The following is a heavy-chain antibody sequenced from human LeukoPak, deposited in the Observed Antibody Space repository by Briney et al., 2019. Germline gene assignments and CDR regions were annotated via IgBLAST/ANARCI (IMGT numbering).Heavy chain of an antibody. CDR3: ARKGSNFDY. J-gene: IGHJ4*02. CDR1: GGSISSGGYS. V-gene: IGHV4-30-2*01. D-gene: IGHD1-26*01. CDR2: IYHSGST. Sequence: PSETLSLTCAVSGGSISSGGYSWSWIRQPPGKGLEWIGYIYHSGSTYYNPSLKSRVTISVDRSKNQFSLKLSSVTAADTAVYYCARKGSNFDYWGQGTLVTVSS.